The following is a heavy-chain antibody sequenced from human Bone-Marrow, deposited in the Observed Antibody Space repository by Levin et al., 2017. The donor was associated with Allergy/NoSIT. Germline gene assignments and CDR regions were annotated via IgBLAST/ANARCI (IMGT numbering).Heavy chain of an antibody. V-gene: IGHV3-11*01. CDR1: GFTFSDYY. CDR3: ARDPLWLGESLYSIDC. Sequence: PGGSLRLSCAASGFTFSDYYMGWIRQAPGKGLEWLSYISGSGSTIYYADSVRGRFTVSRDNAKNSLHLQMKSLRAEDTAVYYCARDPLWLGESLYSIDCWGQRSLVTVSS. J-gene: IGHJ4*02. D-gene: IGHD3-10*01. CDR2: ISGSGSTI.